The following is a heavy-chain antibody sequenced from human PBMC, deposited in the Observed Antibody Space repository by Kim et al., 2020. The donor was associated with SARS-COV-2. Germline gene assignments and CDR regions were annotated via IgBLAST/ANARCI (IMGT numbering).Heavy chain of an antibody. CDR2: FDPEDGET. CDR3: ATVVQQYYYYYYGMDV. D-gene: IGHD2-15*01. CDR1: GYTLTELS. Sequence: ASVKVSCKVSGYTLTELSMHWVRQAPGKGLEWMGGFDPEDGETIYAQKFQGRVTMTEDTSTDTAYMELSSLRSEDTAVYYCATVVQQYYYYYYGMDVWGQGTTVTVSS. J-gene: IGHJ6*02. V-gene: IGHV1-24*01.